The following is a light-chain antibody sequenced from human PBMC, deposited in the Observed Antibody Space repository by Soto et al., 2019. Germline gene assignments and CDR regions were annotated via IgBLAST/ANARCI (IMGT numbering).Light chain of an antibody. Sequence: EIVLTQSPGTLSLSPGERATLSCRASQSVASQSVGSNFLVWYQQKPGQAPRLLIYGASIRATGIPDRFSGSGSGTDFTLTISRLEPEDFAVYYCQQYGSSPLTFGGGTKVEIK. CDR3: QQYGSSPLT. J-gene: IGKJ4*01. CDR2: GAS. CDR1: QSVGSNF. V-gene: IGKV3-20*01.